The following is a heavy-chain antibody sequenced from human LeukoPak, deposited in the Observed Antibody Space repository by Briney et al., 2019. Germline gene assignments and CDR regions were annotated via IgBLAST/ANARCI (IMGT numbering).Heavy chain of an antibody. J-gene: IGHJ5*02. CDR3: ARDLPSGSYFGGWFDP. D-gene: IGHD1-26*01. CDR2: INPSGGST. Sequence: ASVKVSCKASGYTFTSYYVHWVRQAPGQGLEWMGIINPSGGSTSYAQKFQGRVTMTRDTSTSTVYMELSSLRSEDTAVYYCARDLPSGSYFGGWFDPWGQGTLVTVSS. V-gene: IGHV1-46*01. CDR1: GYTFTSYY.